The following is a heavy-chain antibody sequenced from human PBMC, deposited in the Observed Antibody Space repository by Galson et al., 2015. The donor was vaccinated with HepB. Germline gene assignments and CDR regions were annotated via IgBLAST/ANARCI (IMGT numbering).Heavy chain of an antibody. CDR3: TTGGFVVVPTAHYYMDV. CDR2: IKSKTDGGTT. D-gene: IGHD2-2*01. V-gene: IGHV3-15*07. CDR1: GFTFSNAW. J-gene: IGHJ6*03. Sequence: SLRLSCAASGFTFSNAWMNWVRQAPGKGLEWVGRIKSKTDGGTTDYAAPVKGRFTISRDDSKNTLYLQMNSLKTEDTAVYYCTTGGFVVVPTAHYYMDVWGKGTTVTVSS.